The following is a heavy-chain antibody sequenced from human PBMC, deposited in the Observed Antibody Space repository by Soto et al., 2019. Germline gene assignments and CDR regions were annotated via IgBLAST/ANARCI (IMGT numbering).Heavy chain of an antibody. D-gene: IGHD3-10*01. Sequence: EVHLVESGGGLVKPGGSLRLSCAASRFTFSSHSMNWVRQAPGKGLEWVASISSRSSSIHYADSVKGRFTIARDNAENLLFLQMDGLRAEDTAVYYCARDLEWFGDNWFDPWGQGTLVTVSS. V-gene: IGHV3-21*06. CDR2: ISSRSSSI. J-gene: IGHJ5*02. CDR1: RFTFSSHS. CDR3: ARDLEWFGDNWFDP.